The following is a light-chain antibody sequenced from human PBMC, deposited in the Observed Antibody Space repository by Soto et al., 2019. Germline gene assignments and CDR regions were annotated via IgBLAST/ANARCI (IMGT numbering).Light chain of an antibody. CDR3: QQYHGWPSLT. J-gene: IGKJ4*01. Sequence: EIVMTQSPVTLSVSPGERATLFCGASQTVTNDLAWYQQKPGHPPRLLIYAASTRATGLPARFSGSGSGTEFTLTISSLQSEDVAVYYCQQYHGWPSLTFGGGTKVEIK. V-gene: IGKV3-15*01. CDR1: QTVTND. CDR2: AAS.